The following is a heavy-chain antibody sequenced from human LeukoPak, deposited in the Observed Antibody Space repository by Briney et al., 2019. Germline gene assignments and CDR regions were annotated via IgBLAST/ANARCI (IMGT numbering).Heavy chain of an antibody. D-gene: IGHD2-21*02. J-gene: IGHJ4*02. V-gene: IGHV3-23*01. CDR3: ANVVVTATADY. CDR1: GFTFNTYA. Sequence: GGSLRLSCAASGFTFNTYAMSWVRQAPGKGLEWVSGISGRDGGTYYADSVKGRFTISRDNSKNTLYLQMNSLRAEDTAVYYCANVVVTATADYWGQGTLVTVSS. CDR2: ISGRDGGT.